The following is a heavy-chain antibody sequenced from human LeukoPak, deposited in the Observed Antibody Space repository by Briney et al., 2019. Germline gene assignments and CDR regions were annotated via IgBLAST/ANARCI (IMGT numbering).Heavy chain of an antibody. J-gene: IGHJ4*02. D-gene: IGHD6-19*01. CDR1: GFTFSSSW. CDR3: ARISTAVAGGDY. Sequence: GGSLRLSCAASGFTFSSSWMSWVRQAPGKGLEWVANIKKDGSEKYYVDSVKSRFTISRDNAKNSVYLQMDSLRVEDTAVYYCARISTAVAGGDYWGQGTLVTVSS. CDR2: IKKDGSEK. V-gene: IGHV3-7*01.